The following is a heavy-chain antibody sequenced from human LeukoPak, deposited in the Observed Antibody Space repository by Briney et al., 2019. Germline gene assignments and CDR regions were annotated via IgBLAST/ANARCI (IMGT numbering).Heavy chain of an antibody. D-gene: IGHD3-22*01. J-gene: IGHJ5*02. CDR1: GFIFNNFG. CDR3: AKGSSGYFADL. Sequence: GGSLRLSCTASGFIFNNFGLMWVRQAPGKGLEWVSAISNDGGGTTYADFVKGRFTISRDNSKNTLFLQMNSLRAEDTGLYYCAKGSSGYFADLWGQGTLVTVSS. CDR2: ISNDGGGT. V-gene: IGHV3-23*01.